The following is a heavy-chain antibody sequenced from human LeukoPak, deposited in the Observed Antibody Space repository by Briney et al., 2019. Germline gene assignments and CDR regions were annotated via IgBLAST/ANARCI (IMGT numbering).Heavy chain of an antibody. CDR1: GYSISSGYY. CDR2: IYHSGST. D-gene: IGHD6-13*01. V-gene: IGHV4-38-2*02. J-gene: IGHJ4*02. CDR3: ARVGSSSWYYFDY. Sequence: SETLSLTCTVSGYSISSGYYWGWIRQPPGKGLEWIGIIYHSGSTYYNPSFKSRVTISVDTSKNQFSLQLSSVTAADTAVYYCARVGSSSWYYFDYWGQGTLVTVSS.